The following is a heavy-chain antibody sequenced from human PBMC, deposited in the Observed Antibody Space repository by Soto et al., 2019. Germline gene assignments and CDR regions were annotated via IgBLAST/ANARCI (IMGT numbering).Heavy chain of an antibody. D-gene: IGHD3-10*01. V-gene: IGHV1-3*01. CDR2: INAGNGNT. Sequence: ASVKVSCKASGYTFTSYAMHWVRQAPGQRLEWMGWINAGNGNTGYAQKFQGRVTMTRNTSISTAYMELSSLRSDDTAVYYCARSYGSGSYLGFDYWGQGTLVTVSS. J-gene: IGHJ4*02. CDR3: ARSYGSGSYLGFDY. CDR1: GYTFTSYA.